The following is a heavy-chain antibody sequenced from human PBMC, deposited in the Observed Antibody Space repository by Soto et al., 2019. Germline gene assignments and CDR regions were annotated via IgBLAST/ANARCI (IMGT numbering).Heavy chain of an antibody. D-gene: IGHD3-3*01. Sequence: GGSLRLSCAASGFTFSSYVMHWVRQAPGKGLEWVAVISYDGSNKYYADSVKGRFTISRDNSKNTLYLQMNSLRAEDTAVYYCAKEDLATYYDFWSGYYFDIWGQGTMVTVSS. CDR2: ISYDGSNK. V-gene: IGHV3-30*18. CDR3: AKEDLATYYDFWSGYYFDI. J-gene: IGHJ3*02. CDR1: GFTFSSYV.